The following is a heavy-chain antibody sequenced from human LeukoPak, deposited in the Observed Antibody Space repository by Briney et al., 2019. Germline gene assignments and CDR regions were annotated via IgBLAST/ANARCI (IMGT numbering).Heavy chain of an antibody. V-gene: IGHV4-39*01. CDR1: GGSISSSSYY. CDR3: ASNPRHPNYDFWRGPFDL. Sequence: SETLSLTCTVSGGSISSSSYYWGWIRQPPGKGLEWIGSIYYSGSTYYNPSLKSRVTISVDTSKNQFCLKLSSVTAADTAVYYCASNPRHPNYDFWRGPFDLWGQGSMVTVSS. J-gene: IGHJ3*01. D-gene: IGHD3-3*01. CDR2: IYYSGST.